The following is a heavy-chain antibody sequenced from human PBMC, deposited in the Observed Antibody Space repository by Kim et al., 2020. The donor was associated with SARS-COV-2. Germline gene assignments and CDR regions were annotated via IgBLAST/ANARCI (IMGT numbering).Heavy chain of an antibody. CDR2: IYYSGST. CDR3: ARDEYSSGWYLRNY. CDR1: GGSISSSSYY. D-gene: IGHD6-19*01. J-gene: IGHJ4*02. V-gene: IGHV4-39*07. Sequence: SETLSLTCTVSGGSISSSSYYWGWIRQPPGKGLEWIGSIYYSGSTYYNPSLKSRVTISVDTSKNQFSLKLSSVTAADTAVYYCARDEYSSGWYLRNYWGQETLVTVSS.